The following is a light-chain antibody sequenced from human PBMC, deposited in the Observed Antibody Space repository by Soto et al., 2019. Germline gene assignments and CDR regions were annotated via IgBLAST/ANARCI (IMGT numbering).Light chain of an antibody. CDR2: AAS. Sequence: EIVLTQSPGTLSLSPGERATLSCRASESVDSSYLAWYQQKPGQAPRLLIYAASSRATGIPDRFSGSGSGTDFPLTISRLEPEDFAVYYCQQYGTALYTFGQGTKLEVK. J-gene: IGKJ2*01. CDR3: QQYGTALYT. CDR1: ESVDSSY. V-gene: IGKV3-20*01.